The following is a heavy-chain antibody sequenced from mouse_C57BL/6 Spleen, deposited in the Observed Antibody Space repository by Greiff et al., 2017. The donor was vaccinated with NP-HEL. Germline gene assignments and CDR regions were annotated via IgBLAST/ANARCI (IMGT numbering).Heavy chain of an antibody. Sequence: QVQLQQPGAELVKPGASVKLSCKASGYTFTSYWMHWVKQRPGQGLEWIGMFHPYSGSTNYNEKFKRKATLTVDTSSSTAYLQRSGLTSEDSAVYYGARDDWDDYWYCDVGGTGTTVTVSS. CDR1: GYTFTSYW. V-gene: IGHV1-64*01. CDR3: ARDDWDDYWYCDV. CDR2: FHPYSGST. D-gene: IGHD4-1*01. J-gene: IGHJ1*03.